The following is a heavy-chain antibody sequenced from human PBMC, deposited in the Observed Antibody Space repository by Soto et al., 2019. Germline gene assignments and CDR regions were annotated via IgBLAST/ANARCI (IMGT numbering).Heavy chain of an antibody. CDR2: ISAYNGNT. CDR1: GYTFTSYG. Sequence: ASVKVSCKASGYTFTSYGISWVRQAPGQGLEWMGWISAYNGNTNYAQKLQGRVTMTTDTSTSTAYMELRSLRSDDTAVYYCARVYCSGGSCYGIDYWGQGTLVTVS. V-gene: IGHV1-18*01. D-gene: IGHD2-15*01. CDR3: ARVYCSGGSCYGIDY. J-gene: IGHJ4*02.